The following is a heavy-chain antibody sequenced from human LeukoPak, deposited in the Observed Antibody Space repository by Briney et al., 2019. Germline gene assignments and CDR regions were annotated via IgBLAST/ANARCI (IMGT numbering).Heavy chain of an antibody. CDR3: ARVGNGYGDYGDFDY. D-gene: IGHD4-17*01. J-gene: IGHJ4*02. CDR1: GGSISSYY. Sequence: SETLSLTCTVSGGSISSYYWSWIRQPPGKGLGWIGYIYYSGSTNYNPSLKSRVTISVDTSKNQFSLKLSSVTAADTAVYYCARVGNGYGDYGDFDYWGQGTLVTVSS. CDR2: IYYSGST. V-gene: IGHV4-59*01.